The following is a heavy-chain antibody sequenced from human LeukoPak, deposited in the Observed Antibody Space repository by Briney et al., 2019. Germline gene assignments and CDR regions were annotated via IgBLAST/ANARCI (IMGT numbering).Heavy chain of an antibody. CDR3: ARARGHSGGSYPFVFDY. V-gene: IGHV1-2*04. CDR2: INPNSGGT. Sequence: ASVKVSCTASGYTFTGYDMHWVRQAPGQGLEWMGWINPNSGGTNYAQKFQGWVTMTRDTSISTAYMELSRLRSAHTAVYYCARARGHSGGSYPFVFDYWGQGTLVTVSS. CDR1: GYTFTGYD. J-gene: IGHJ4*02. D-gene: IGHD2-15*01.